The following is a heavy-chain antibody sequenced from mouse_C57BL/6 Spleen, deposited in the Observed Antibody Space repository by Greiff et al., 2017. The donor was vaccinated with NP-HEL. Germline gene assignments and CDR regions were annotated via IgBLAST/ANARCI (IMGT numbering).Heavy chain of an antibody. CDR3: AREELRLPYFDY. D-gene: IGHD3-2*02. Sequence: VQLQQPGAELVKPGASVKMSCKASGYTFTSYWITWVKQRPGQGLAWIGDIYPGSGSTNYNEKFKSKATLTVDTSSSTAYMQLSSLTSEDSAVYYCAREELRLPYFDYWGQGTTLTVSS. V-gene: IGHV1-55*01. CDR2: IYPGSGST. CDR1: GYTFTSYW. J-gene: IGHJ2*01.